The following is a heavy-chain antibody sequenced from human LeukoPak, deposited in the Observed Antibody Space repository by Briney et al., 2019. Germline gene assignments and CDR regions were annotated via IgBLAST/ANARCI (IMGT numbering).Heavy chain of an antibody. CDR3: ARGGGSGTSCSDLYYYYYYMDV. J-gene: IGHJ6*03. D-gene: IGHD2-2*01. CDR1: GFTVSSNY. V-gene: IGHV3-53*01. CDR2: IYSGGRT. Sequence: GGSLRLSCAASGFTVSSNYMSWVRQAPEKGLEWVSVIYSGGRTYYAESVKGRFTISRDNSKNTLYLQMNSLRAEDTAVYYCARGGGSGTSCSDLYYYYYYMDVWGKGTTVTVSS.